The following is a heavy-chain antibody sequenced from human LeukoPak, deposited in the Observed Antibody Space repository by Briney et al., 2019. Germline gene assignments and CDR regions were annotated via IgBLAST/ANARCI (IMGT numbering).Heavy chain of an antibody. CDR3: AREYYDVLTGHSKGIEY. CDR2: IHYSGNT. CDR1: GDSVNTHY. J-gene: IGHJ4*02. Sequence: PSETLSLTCSVSGDSVNTHYWTWLRQSPGKGREWIGYIHYSGNTNYNPSLKTRVTISVDTSKNQVSLNLRSVTAADTAMYYCAREYYDVLTGHSKGIEYWGQGILVTVSS. D-gene: IGHD3-9*01. V-gene: IGHV4-59*02.